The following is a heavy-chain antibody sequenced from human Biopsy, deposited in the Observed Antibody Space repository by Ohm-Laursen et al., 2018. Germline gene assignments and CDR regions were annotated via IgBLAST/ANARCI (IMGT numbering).Heavy chain of an antibody. V-gene: IGHV1-46*01. J-gene: IGHJ4*02. CDR2: INPSGGST. D-gene: IGHD6-6*01. CDR3: ARVLGKVGSSPKYFDY. CDR1: GFTFTSYY. Sequence: ASVNASCKASGFTFTSYYMHWVRHAPGQGLGWMGIINPSGGSTTYAQKFQGRVTMTRDTSTSTVYRELSSLRSEDTAVYYCARVLGKVGSSPKYFDYWGQGTLVTVSS.